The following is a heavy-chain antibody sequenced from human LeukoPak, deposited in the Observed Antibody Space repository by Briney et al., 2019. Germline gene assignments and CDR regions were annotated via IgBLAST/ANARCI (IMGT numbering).Heavy chain of an antibody. J-gene: IGHJ4*02. Sequence: PSETLSLTCTVSGGFLSSSSYYWGWVRQPPGKGLEWIGNIYYSGSTYYNPSLKSRLTISLDTSQRHFSLRLSSVTAADTASYYCTRGSYDVLTGYSTLGEYWGQGTLVTVSS. CDR2: IYYSGST. V-gene: IGHV4-39*02. D-gene: IGHD3-9*01. CDR3: TRGSYDVLTGYSTLGEY. CDR1: GGFLSSSSYY.